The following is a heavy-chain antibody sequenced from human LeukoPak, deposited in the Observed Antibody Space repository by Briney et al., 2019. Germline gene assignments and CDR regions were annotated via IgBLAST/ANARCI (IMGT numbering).Heavy chain of an antibody. Sequence: SETLSLTCAVYGRSFSGYYWTWIRQTPGKGLEWIGEINHSGITNYNPSLKSRVTISVDTSKNQFSLKLSSVTAADTAVYYCARTTLAGIAVAGAPSYYYYYMDVWGKGTTVTISS. CDR3: ARTTLAGIAVAGAPSYYYYYMDV. J-gene: IGHJ6*03. CDR2: INHSGIT. D-gene: IGHD6-19*01. CDR1: GRSFSGYY. V-gene: IGHV4-34*01.